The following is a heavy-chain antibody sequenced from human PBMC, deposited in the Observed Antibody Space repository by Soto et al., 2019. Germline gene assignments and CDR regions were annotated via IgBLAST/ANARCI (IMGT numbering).Heavy chain of an antibody. D-gene: IGHD6-6*01. CDR2: ISYEGRTQ. J-gene: IGHJ4*02. Sequence: PXGSLKLSCAASGFTFSDYGMHWVRQAPGKGLEWVAVISYEGRTQHYADAVRGRFIISRDNSKNTVSLQMNSLRPEDTAVYYCAKETFPQSSSSDDYWGQGTLVTVSS. V-gene: IGHV3-30*18. CDR1: GFTFSDYG. CDR3: AKETFPQSSSSDDY.